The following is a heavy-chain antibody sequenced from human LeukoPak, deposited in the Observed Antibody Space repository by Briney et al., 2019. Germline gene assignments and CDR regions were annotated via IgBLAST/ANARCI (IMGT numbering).Heavy chain of an antibody. J-gene: IGHJ4*02. V-gene: IGHV4-4*02. D-gene: IGHD6-13*01. CDR3: ARDQSVRSWYFDS. CDR1: GDSISSSHW. CDR2: IHHSGNT. Sequence: KASGTLSLTCAVSGDSISSSHWWTWIRQPPGKGLEWIGEIHHSGNTDYNPSLKSRLTISLDKSKNEFSLQMRSVTAADTAFYYCARDQSVRSWYFDSWGQGALVTVSS.